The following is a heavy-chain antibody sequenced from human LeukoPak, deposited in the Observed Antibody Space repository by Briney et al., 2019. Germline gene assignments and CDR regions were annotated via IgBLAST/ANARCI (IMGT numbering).Heavy chain of an antibody. CDR2: INPSGGST. D-gene: IGHD3-10*01. J-gene: IGHJ4*02. CDR1: GYTFTIYY. V-gene: IGHV1-46*01. CDR3: ASVHNYYGSGSYSY. Sequence: ASVNVSCKASGYTFTIYYMHWVRQAPGQGLEWMGIINPSGGSTSYAQEFQGRVTMTRDTSTSTVYMELSSLRSEDTAVYYCASVHNYYGSGSYSYWGQGTLVTVSS.